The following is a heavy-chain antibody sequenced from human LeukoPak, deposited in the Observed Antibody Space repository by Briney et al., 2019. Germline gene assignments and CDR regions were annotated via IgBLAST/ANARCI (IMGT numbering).Heavy chain of an antibody. CDR3: ARHTHYCSSTSCPTLFGY. Sequence: PSETLSLTCAVSGYPISSGYYWGWIRQPPGKGLEWIGSIYHSGSTYYNPSLKSRVTISVDTSKNQFSLKLSSVTAADTAVYYCARHTHYCSSTSCPTLFGYWGQGTLVTVSS. D-gene: IGHD2-2*01. CDR2: IYHSGST. J-gene: IGHJ4*02. V-gene: IGHV4-38-2*01. CDR1: GYPISSGYY.